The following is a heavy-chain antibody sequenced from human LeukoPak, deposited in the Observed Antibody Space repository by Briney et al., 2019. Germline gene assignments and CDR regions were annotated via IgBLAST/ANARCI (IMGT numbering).Heavy chain of an antibody. CDR1: GGAFSSYA. D-gene: IGHD2-2*01. J-gene: IGHJ4*02. CDR3: ARGPIVPAGPGGDY. CDR2: MNPNSGNT. V-gene: IGHV1-8*03. Sequence: GASVKVSCKASGGAFSSYAISWVRQATGQGLEWMGWMNPNSGNTGYAQKFQGRVTITRNTSISTAYMELSSLRSEDTAVYYCARGPIVPAGPGGDYWGQGTLVTVSS.